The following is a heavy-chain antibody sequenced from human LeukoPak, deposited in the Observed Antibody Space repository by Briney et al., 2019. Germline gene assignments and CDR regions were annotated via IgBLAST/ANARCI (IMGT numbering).Heavy chain of an antibody. CDR2: IYYSGST. D-gene: IGHD3-10*01. V-gene: IGHV4-59*01. J-gene: IGHJ6*02. CDR3: ASSKGFEELSTYYYYGMDV. CDR1: GGSISSYY. Sequence: PSETLSLTCTVSGGSISSYYWSWIRQPPGKGLEWIGYIYYSGSTNYNPSLKSRVTISVDTSKNQFSLKLSSVTAADTAVYYCASSKGFEELSTYYYYGMDVWGQGTTVTVSS.